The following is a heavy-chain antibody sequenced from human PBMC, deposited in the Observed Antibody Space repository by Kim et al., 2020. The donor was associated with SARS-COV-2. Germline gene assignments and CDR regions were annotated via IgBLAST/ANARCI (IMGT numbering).Heavy chain of an antibody. CDR1: GFTFGDYA. CDR2: IKSKAHGGTI. J-gene: IGHJ4*02. Sequence: GGSLRLSCIGSGFTFGDYAMTWVRQAPGKGLEWVGLIKSKAHGGTIEYAASVKGRFTISRDDSKSIAYLQMNSLKIEDTAAYYCTTGRELRDQFPAFCSSTSCYVFWGQGTQVTVSS. D-gene: IGHD2-2*01. CDR3: TTGRELRDQFPAFCSSTSCYVF. V-gene: IGHV3-49*04.